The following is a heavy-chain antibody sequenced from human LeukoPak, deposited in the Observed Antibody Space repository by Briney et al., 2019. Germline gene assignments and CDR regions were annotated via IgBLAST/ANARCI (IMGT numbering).Heavy chain of an antibody. CDR3: AVRGSLWSGYLRGKYYFDY. D-gene: IGHD3-3*01. V-gene: IGHV4-34*01. CDR2: INHSGST. CDR1: GGSFSGYY. J-gene: IGHJ4*02. Sequence: PSETLSPTCAVYGGSFSGYYWSWIRQPPGKGLEWIGEINHSGSTNYNPSLKSRVTISVDTSKNQFSLKLSSVTAADTAVYYCAVRGSLWSGYLRGKYYFDYWGQGTLVTVSS.